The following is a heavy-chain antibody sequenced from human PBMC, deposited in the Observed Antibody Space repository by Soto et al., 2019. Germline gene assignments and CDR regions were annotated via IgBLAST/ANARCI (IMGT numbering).Heavy chain of an antibody. D-gene: IGHD2-2*01. CDR3: ARVPDR. CDR1: GGSLSSSSYY. CDR2: IYHSGST. V-gene: IGHV4-39*07. J-gene: IGHJ5*02. Sequence: PSETLSLTCTVSGGSLSSSSYYWGWIRQPPGKGLEWIGYIYHSGSTYYNPSLKSRVTISVDRSKNQFSLKLSSVTAADTAVYYCARVPDRWGQGTLVTVSS.